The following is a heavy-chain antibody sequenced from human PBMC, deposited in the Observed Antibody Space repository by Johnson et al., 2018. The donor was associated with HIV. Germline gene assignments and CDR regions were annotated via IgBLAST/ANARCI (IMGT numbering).Heavy chain of an antibody. D-gene: IGHD3-10*01. CDR3: ARPIARGASDI. V-gene: IGHV3-7*05. J-gene: IGHJ3*02. CDR2: IKEDGSEK. Sequence: VQLVESGGGLVQPGGSLRLSCAGSGFTFSSNWMNWVRQAPGKGLQWVANIKEDGSEKYYVDSVRGRFTISRDNAKNSLYLQMNSLRVEDTAGYYCARPIARGASDIWGQGTMVTVSS. CDR1: GFTFSSNW.